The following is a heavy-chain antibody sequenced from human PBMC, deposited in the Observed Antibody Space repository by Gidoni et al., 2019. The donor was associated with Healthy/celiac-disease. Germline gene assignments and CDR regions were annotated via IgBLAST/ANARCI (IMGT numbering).Heavy chain of an antibody. CDR1: GFTFSSYA. Sequence: TASGFTFSSYAMSLVRQAPGKGLEWVSAISGSGGSTYYADSVKGRFTISRDNSKNTLYLQMNSLRAEDTAVYYCAKVDTMIVVVPFAFDIWGQGTMVTVSS. J-gene: IGHJ3*02. CDR3: AKVDTMIVVVPFAFDI. CDR2: ISGSGGST. V-gene: IGHV3-23*01. D-gene: IGHD3-22*01.